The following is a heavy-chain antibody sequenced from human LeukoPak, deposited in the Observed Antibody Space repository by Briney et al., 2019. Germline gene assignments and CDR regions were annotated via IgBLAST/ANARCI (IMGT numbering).Heavy chain of an antibody. D-gene: IGHD2-15*01. CDR2: IYYSGSI. J-gene: IGHJ5*02. CDR3: ARHKDIVVVVAATPSYWFDP. CDR1: GGSISSSSYY. V-gene: IGHV4-39*01. Sequence: SETLSLTCTVSGGSISSSSYYWGWIRQPPGKGLEWIGSIYYSGSIYYNPSLKSRVTISVDTSKNQFSLKLSSVTAADTAVYYCARHKDIVVVVAATPSYWFDPWGQGTLVTVSS.